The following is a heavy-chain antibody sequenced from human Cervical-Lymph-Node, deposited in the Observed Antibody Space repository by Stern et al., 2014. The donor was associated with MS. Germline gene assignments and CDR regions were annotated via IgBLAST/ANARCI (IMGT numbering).Heavy chain of an antibody. CDR3: ARDRGAAGNYATFDY. V-gene: IGHV3-74*03. CDR2: IKTDGGGT. J-gene: IGHJ4*02. CDR1: GFTFSSYW. D-gene: IGHD1-7*01. Sequence: EVQLVESGGGLVQPGGSLRLSCAASGFTFSSYWMHWVRQAPGKGLVWVSRIKTDGGGTMYADSVKGRFTISRDNAKNTLYLQMNSLRAEDTALYYCARDRGAAGNYATFDYWGQGTLVAVSS.